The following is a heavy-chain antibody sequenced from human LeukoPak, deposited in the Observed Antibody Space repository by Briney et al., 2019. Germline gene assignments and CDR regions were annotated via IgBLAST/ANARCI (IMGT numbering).Heavy chain of an antibody. J-gene: IGHJ4*02. CDR2: ISYDGSNK. CDR3: ARSSGYGDYSLMGY. V-gene: IGHV3-30*04. CDR1: GFTLSSYA. D-gene: IGHD4-17*01. Sequence: GGSLRLSCAASGFTLSSYAMHWVRQAPGKGLEWVAVISYDGSNKYYADSVKGRFTISRDNSKNTLYLQMNSLRAEDTAVYYCARSSGYGDYSLMGYWGQGTLVTVSS.